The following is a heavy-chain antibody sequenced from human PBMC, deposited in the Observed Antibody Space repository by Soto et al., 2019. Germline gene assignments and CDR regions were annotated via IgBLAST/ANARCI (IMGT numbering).Heavy chain of an antibody. CDR1: GFTFSNSA. J-gene: IGHJ4*02. CDR3: AAELYLGGNCCSSDY. D-gene: IGHD2-21*01. V-gene: IGHV1-58*01. CDR2: VIVGSGKT. Sequence: ASVKVSCKTSGFTFSNSAVHWVRQARGQPLEWIGWVIVGSGKTNNLQNLQGRITITRDTSTSTAYMELSSLESEDTAVYFCAAELYLGGNCCSSDYWGQGTLVTV.